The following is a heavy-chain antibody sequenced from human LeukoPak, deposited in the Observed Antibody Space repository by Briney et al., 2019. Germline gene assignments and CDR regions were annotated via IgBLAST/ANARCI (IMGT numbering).Heavy chain of an antibody. CDR2: ISSSSSYI. V-gene: IGHV3-21*04. J-gene: IGHJ6*03. D-gene: IGHD3-9*01. CDR1: GFTFSSYS. CDR3: AKCILTGYYKGYMDV. Sequence: GGSLRLSCAASGFTFSSYSMNWVRQAPGKGLEWVSSISSSSSYIYYADSVKGRFTISRDNAKNSLYLQMNSLRAEDTAVYYCAKCILTGYYKGYMDVWGKGTTVTISS.